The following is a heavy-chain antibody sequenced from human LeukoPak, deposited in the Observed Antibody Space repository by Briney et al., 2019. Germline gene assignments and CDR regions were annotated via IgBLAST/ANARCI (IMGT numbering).Heavy chain of an antibody. CDR3: ATQYSSSWSFDY. Sequence: GGSLRLSCAASGFTVSTNYMSWVRQAPGKGLEWVSVIYSDGNTYYAVSVKGRFTISRDDSKNTLYLQMNSLRADDTAVYYCATQYSSSWSFDYWGQGTLVTVSS. CDR1: GFTVSTNY. V-gene: IGHV3-53*01. CDR2: IYSDGNT. D-gene: IGHD6-13*01. J-gene: IGHJ4*02.